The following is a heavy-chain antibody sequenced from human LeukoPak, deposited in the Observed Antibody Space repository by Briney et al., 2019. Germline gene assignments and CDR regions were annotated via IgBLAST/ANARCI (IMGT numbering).Heavy chain of an antibody. CDR1: DGSVSSGTYY. D-gene: IGHD5-12*01. CDR2: IYYSGYT. CDR3: ARAFGYSGYLGH. J-gene: IGHJ4*02. Sequence: SETLSLTCTVSDGSVSSGTYYWSWIRQPPGKGLEWIGFIYYSGYTNYNPSLKSRVTISLDTSKSQFSLRLSSVTAADTAVYYCARAFGYSGYLGHWGQGTLVTVSS. V-gene: IGHV4-61*01.